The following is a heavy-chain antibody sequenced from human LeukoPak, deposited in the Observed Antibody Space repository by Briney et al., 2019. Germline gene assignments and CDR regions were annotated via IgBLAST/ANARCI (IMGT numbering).Heavy chain of an antibody. Sequence: GGSRRLSCAASGFTFSDYYMSWIRQAPGKGLEWVSYISSSGSTIYYADSVKGRFTISRDNAKNSLYLQMNSLRAEDTAVYYCARDRHYYDSSGPAGSYFDCWGQGTLVTVSS. CDR1: GFTFSDYY. CDR3: ARDRHYYDSSGPAGSYFDC. CDR2: ISSSGSTI. V-gene: IGHV3-11*04. J-gene: IGHJ4*02. D-gene: IGHD3-22*01.